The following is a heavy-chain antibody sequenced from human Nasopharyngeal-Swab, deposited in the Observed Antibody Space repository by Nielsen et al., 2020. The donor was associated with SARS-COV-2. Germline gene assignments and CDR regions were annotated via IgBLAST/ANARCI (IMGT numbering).Heavy chain of an antibody. CDR2: IKQDGSEK. Sequence: LSLTCAASGFTFSSYWMSWVRQAPGKGLEWVANIKQDGSEKYYVDSVKGRFTISRDNSKNTLYLQMNSLRAEDTAVYYCAREQGFDPWGQGTLVTVSS. CDR3: AREQGFDP. V-gene: IGHV3-7*01. J-gene: IGHJ5*02. CDR1: GFTFSSYW.